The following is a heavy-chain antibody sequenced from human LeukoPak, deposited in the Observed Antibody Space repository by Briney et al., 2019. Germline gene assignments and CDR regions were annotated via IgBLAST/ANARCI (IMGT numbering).Heavy chain of an antibody. CDR3: ARQLWLFYAFDI. D-gene: IGHD5-18*01. J-gene: IGHJ3*02. V-gene: IGHV3-30*03. CDR2: ISYDGSNK. Sequence: PGGSLRLSCAASGFTFSSYGMHWVRQAPCKGLEWVAVISYDGSNKYYADSVKGRFTISRDNSKNTLYLQMNSLRAEDTAVYYCARQLWLFYAFDIWGQGTMVTVSS. CDR1: GFTFSSYG.